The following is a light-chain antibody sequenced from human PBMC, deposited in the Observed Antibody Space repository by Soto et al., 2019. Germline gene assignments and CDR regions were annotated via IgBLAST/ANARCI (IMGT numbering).Light chain of an antibody. CDR1: LSVSRN. CDR3: QQYNAWPRT. V-gene: IGKV3-15*01. Sequence: EIVMTQSPATLSVSPGERATLSCRASLSVSRNLAWYQQKPGQDPRLLIFDASTRATGIPARFSGSGSGTEFTLTITSLQSEDFAVYYCQQYNAWPRTVGQGTKMEIK. CDR2: DAS. J-gene: IGKJ1*01.